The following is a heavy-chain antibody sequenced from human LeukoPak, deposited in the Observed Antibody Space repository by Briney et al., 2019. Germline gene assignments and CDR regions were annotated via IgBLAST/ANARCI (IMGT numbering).Heavy chain of an antibody. V-gene: IGHV3-64*02. Sequence: QPGGSLRLSCAASGFTFSSYAMHWVRQAPGKGLEYVSGITNNGGRAYYADSVKGRFTVSRDNSKNTLYLQMGSLRVEDMAVYYCARDPLPQTTGLWFDQWGQGSLVSVSS. J-gene: IGHJ5*02. CDR2: ITNNGGRA. CDR3: ARDPLPQTTGLWFDQ. D-gene: IGHD1-14*01. CDR1: GFTFSSYA.